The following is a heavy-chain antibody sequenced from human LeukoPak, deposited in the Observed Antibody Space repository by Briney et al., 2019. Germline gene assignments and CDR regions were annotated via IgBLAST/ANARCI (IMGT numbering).Heavy chain of an antibody. CDR2: IYYSGST. J-gene: IGHJ5*02. D-gene: IGHD3-10*01. CDR1: GGSISSYY. CDR3: ARGGSGSSLSRFDP. Sequence: SETLSLTCTVSGGSISSYYWSWIRQPPGKGLEWIGYIYYSGSTNYNPSPKGRVTISVDTSKNQFSLKLSSVTAADTAVYYCARGGSGSSLSRFDPWGQGTLVTVSS. V-gene: IGHV4-59*01.